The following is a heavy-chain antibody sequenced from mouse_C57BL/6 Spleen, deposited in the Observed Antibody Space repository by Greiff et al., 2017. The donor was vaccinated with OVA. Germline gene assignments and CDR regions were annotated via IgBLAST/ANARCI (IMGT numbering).Heavy chain of an antibody. CDR3: ARSSYAMDY. CDR2: IYPGDGDT. V-gene: IGHV1-82*01. Sequence: QVQLQQSEPELVKPGASVKISCKASGYAFSSSWMNWVKQRPGKGLEWIGRIYPGDGDTNYNGKFKGKATLTADKSSSTAYMQLSSLTSEDSAVYFCARSSYAMDYWGQGTSVTVSS. J-gene: IGHJ4*01. CDR1: GYAFSSSW.